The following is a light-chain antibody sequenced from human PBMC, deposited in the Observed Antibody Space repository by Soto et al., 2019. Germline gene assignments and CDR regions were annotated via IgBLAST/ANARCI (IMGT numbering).Light chain of an antibody. CDR1: QSVLYSSNNKNY. J-gene: IGKJ4*01. CDR3: QQYYSTLLT. Sequence: DIVMTQSPDSLAVSLGERATINCKSSQSVLYSSNNKNYLAWYQQKPGHPPKLLIYWASTWESGVPDRFSGSGSGTDFTLTISSLQAEDVAVYYCQQYYSTLLTFGGGTKVDIK. V-gene: IGKV4-1*01. CDR2: WAS.